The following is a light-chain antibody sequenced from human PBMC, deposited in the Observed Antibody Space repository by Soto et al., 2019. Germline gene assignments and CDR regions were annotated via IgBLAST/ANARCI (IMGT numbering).Light chain of an antibody. CDR1: SSDVGGYNY. CDR2: EVT. J-gene: IGLJ1*01. Sequence: QSVLTQPPSASGSPGQSVAISCTGTSSDVGGYNYVSWYQQYPGKAPKLIMYEVTKRPSGVPDRFSGSKSGNTASLTVSGVQAEYEADHYCCSYVGSNNYVFGTGTKVTVL. V-gene: IGLV2-8*01. CDR3: CSYVGSNNYV.